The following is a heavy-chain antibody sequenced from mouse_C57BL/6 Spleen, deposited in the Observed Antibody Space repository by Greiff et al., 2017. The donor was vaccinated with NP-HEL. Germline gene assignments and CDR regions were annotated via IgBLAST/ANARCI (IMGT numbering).Heavy chain of an antibody. CDR2: ISSGSSTI. CDR3: ARGSYGSRDWYFDV. D-gene: IGHD1-1*01. V-gene: IGHV5-17*01. J-gene: IGHJ1*03. CDR1: GFTFSDYG. Sequence: EVMLVESGGGLVKPGGSLKLSCAASGFTFSDYGMHWVRQAPEKGLEWVAYISSGSSTIYYADTVKGRVTISRDNAKNTLFLQMTSLRSEDTAMDYCARGSYGSRDWYFDVWGTGTTVTVSS.